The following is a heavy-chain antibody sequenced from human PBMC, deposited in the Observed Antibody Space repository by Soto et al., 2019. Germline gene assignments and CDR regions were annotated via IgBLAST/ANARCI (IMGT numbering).Heavy chain of an antibody. CDR2: IIPIFGTA. D-gene: IGHD1-20*01. V-gene: IGHV1-69*13. CDR1: GGTFSSYD. CDR3: ASPLTGTGYAFDI. J-gene: IGHJ3*02. Sequence: SVNVPCTASGGTFSSYDISWVRQAPGQGLEWMGGIIPIFGTANYAQKFQGRVTITADESTSTAYMELSSLRSEDTAVYYCASPLTGTGYAFDIWGQGTMVTVSS.